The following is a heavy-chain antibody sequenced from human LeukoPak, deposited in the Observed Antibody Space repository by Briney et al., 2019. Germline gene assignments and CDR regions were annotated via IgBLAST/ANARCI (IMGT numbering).Heavy chain of an antibody. J-gene: IGHJ4*02. CDR1: GGSVSSDSYY. V-gene: IGHV4-61*01. CDR2: MYYRGST. Sequence: SETLSLTCTVSGGSVSSDSYYWSWIRKPPGKGLEWIAYMYYRGSTKYNPSLKSRVTISVDASKNQFSLKLNSVTAADTAVYYCARAGPWSSSGWVHFDSWGQGTVVTVSS. CDR3: ARAGPWSSSGWVHFDS. D-gene: IGHD6-19*01.